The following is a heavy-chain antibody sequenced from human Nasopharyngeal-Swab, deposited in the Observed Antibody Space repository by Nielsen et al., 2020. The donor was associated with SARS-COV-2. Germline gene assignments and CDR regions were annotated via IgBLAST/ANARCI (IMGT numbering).Heavy chain of an antibody. V-gene: IGHV4-34*01. D-gene: IGHD4-17*01. CDR3: ARLPYGDYLYYYYYGMDV. J-gene: IGHJ6*02. Sequence: GSLRLSCAVYGGSFSGYYWSWIRQPPGKGLEWIGEINHSGSTNYNPSLKSRVTISVDTSKNQFSLKLSSVTAADTAVYYCARLPYGDYLYYYYYGMDVWGQGTTVTVSS. CDR2: INHSGST. CDR1: GGSFSGYY.